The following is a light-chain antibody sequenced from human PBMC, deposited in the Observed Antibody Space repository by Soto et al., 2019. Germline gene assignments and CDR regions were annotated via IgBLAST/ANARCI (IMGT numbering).Light chain of an antibody. CDR1: SGHSSYA. Sequence: QPVLTQSPSASASLGASVKLTCTLSSGHSSYAIAWHQQQPEKGPRYLMKVNSDGSHSKGDGIPDRFSGSSSGAERYLTISRLQSEDEADYYCQTWGTGIHGVFGGGTKLTVL. V-gene: IGLV4-69*01. CDR2: VNSDGSH. CDR3: QTWGTGIHGV. J-gene: IGLJ3*02.